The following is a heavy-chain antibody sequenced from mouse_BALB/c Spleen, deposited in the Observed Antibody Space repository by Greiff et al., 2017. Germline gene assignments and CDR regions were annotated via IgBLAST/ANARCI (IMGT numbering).Heavy chain of an antibody. J-gene: IGHJ3*01. D-gene: IGHD1-2*01. Sequence: EVKLVESGGGLVQPGGSRKLSCAASGFTFSSYAMSWVRQTPEKRLEWVASISSGGSTYYPDSVKGRFTISRDNARNILYLQMSSLRSEDTAMYYCARGIDYYGYLFAYWGQGTLVTVSA. CDR3: ARGIDYYGYLFAY. CDR2: ISSGGST. V-gene: IGHV5-6-5*01. CDR1: GFTFSSYA.